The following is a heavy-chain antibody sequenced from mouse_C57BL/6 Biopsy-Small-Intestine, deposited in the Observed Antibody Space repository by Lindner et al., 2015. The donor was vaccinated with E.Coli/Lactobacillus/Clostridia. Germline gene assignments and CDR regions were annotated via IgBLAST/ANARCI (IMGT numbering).Heavy chain of an antibody. CDR1: VHIFTNYA. CDR2: INVGNGNT. J-gene: IGHJ3*01. CDR3: AGARFYGSGSYYIDAFDI. V-gene: IGHV1-84*02. D-gene: IGHD2-2*01. Sequence: SVKVSCKASVHIFTNYAMHWVRQAPGQRLEWMGWINVGNGNTKYSQKFQGRVTITRDTSASTAYMDLSSLTSEDTAVYYCAGARFYGSGSYYIDAFDIWGQGTLVTVSS.